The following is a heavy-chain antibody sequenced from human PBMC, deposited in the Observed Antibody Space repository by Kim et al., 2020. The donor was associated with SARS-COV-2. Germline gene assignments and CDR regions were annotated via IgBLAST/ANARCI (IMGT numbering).Heavy chain of an antibody. D-gene: IGHD5-18*01. Sequence: SVKVSCKASGGTFSSYAISWVRQAPGQGLEWMGGIIPIFGTANYAQKFQGRVTITADESTSTAYMELSSLRSEDTAVYYCARDDTAMVTYYYYGMDVWGQGTTVTVSS. J-gene: IGHJ6*02. V-gene: IGHV1-69*13. CDR1: GGTFSSYA. CDR2: IIPIFGTA. CDR3: ARDDTAMVTYYYYGMDV.